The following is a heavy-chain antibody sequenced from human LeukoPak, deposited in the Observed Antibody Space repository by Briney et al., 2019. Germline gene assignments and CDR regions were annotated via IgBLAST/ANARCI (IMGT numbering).Heavy chain of an antibody. CDR3: ARLPMAMGVFDY. D-gene: IGHD2/OR15-2a*01. CDR1: GFTFSSYS. V-gene: IGHV3-21*04. CDR2: ISSSSSYI. Sequence: GGSLRLSCAASGFTFSSYSMNWVRQAPGEGLEWVSSISSSSSYIYYADSVKGRFTISRDNSKNSLYLQMNSLRGDDTAGYYCARLPMAMGVFDYWGQGTLVTVSS. J-gene: IGHJ4*02.